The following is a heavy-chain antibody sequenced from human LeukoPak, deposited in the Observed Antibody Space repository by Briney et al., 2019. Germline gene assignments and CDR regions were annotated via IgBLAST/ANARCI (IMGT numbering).Heavy chain of an antibody. V-gene: IGHV4-4*07. CDR3: ARAKGPVRGSRDAFDI. CDR1: GGSISSYY. Sequence: SETLSLTCTVSGGSISSYYWSWIRQPAGKGLEWIGRIYTSGSTNYNPSLKSRVTMSVDTSKSQFSLKLSSVTAADTAVYYCARAKGPVRGSRDAFDIWGQGTMVTVSS. D-gene: IGHD3-10*01. CDR2: IYTSGST. J-gene: IGHJ3*02.